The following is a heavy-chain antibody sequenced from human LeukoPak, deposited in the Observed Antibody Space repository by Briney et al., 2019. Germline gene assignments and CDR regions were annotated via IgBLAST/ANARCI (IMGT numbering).Heavy chain of an antibody. D-gene: IGHD3-22*01. V-gene: IGHV4-61*02. CDR2: IYVGGTT. CDR3: ARTFYYYENTGYRDFFDS. J-gene: IGHJ4*02. Sequence: SETLSLTCTVSGGSISGGSYYWHWIRQPAGKGLEWIGRIYVGGTTNYTPSPKSRVTISADTSSNQFSLRLSSVTAADTAVYYCARTFYYYENTGYRDFFDSWGQGTLVTVSS. CDR1: GGSISGGSYY.